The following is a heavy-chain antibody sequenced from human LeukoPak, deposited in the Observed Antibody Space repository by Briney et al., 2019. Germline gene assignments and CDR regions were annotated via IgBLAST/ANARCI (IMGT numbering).Heavy chain of an antibody. V-gene: IGHV3-7*03. CDR1: GFTFSSSW. J-gene: IGHJ1*01. CDR3: AKDWRDGGAEYFQH. D-gene: IGHD3-3*01. Sequence: HAGGSLRLSCAASGFTFSSSWMSWLRQAPGRGLEWVANIKNDGSEKYYVDSVKGRFTFSRDNSKNTLYLQMNSLRAEDTAVYYCAKDWRDGGAEYFQHWGQGTLVTVSS. CDR2: IKNDGSEK.